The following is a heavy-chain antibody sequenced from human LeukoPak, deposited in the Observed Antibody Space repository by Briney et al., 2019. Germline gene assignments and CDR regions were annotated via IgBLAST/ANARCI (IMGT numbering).Heavy chain of an antibody. CDR1: GGSISNYY. CDR3: AILRYFDEHYYYYNMGV. Sequence: PSETLSLTCTVSGGSISNYYWSWIRQPPGKGLEWIGYIHHGGSTNYNPSLKSRVAISVGTSKNQFSLKLSSVTAADTAVYYCAILRYFDEHYYYYNMGVWGQGTTVTVSS. J-gene: IGHJ6*02. D-gene: IGHD3-9*01. CDR2: IHHGGST. V-gene: IGHV4-59*01.